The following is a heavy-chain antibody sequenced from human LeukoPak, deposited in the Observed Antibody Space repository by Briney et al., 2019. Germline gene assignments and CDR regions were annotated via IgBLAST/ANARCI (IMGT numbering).Heavy chain of an antibody. J-gene: IGHJ4*02. CDR3: TTDLVGLDRPRGY. D-gene: IGHD3/OR15-3a*01. V-gene: IGHV3-53*01. CDR2: IYSGGTT. CDR1: GFTVSSNS. Sequence: GGSLRLSCAASGFTVSSNSMGWVRQAPGKGLEWVSVIYSGGTTYYADSVKGRFTISRDNSKNTLHLQMNSLRAEDTAVYYCTTDLVGLDRPRGYWGQGTLVTVSS.